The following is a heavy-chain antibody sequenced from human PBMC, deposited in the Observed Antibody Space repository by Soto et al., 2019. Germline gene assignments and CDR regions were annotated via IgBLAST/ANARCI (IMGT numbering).Heavy chain of an antibody. CDR1: GFTFSSYA. V-gene: IGHV3-23*01. CDR3: AKTGPRITMVRETLN. CDR2: ISGSGGST. J-gene: IGHJ4*02. Sequence: EVPLLESGGGLVQPGGSLRLSCAASGFTFSSYAMSWVRQAPGKGLEWVSAISGSGGSTYYADSVKGRFTISRDNSKNTLYLQMNRLRAEDTAVYYCAKTGPRITMVRETLNWGQGTLVTVSS. D-gene: IGHD3-10*01.